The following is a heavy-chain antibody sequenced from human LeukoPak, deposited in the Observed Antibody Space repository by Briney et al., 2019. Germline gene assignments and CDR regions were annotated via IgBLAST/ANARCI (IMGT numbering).Heavy chain of an antibody. CDR1: GDRLSSYL. CDR2: NHYSGIT. Sequence: PSKTLLLTCTVPGDRLSSYLWTWIPQTPGKGLEMVRHNHYSGITNYNPSLKSRVTISVDTSKNQFSLKLSSVTAADTAVYYCARGPEYSSSWYRPNWFDPWGQGTLVTVSS. V-gene: IGHV4-59*01. J-gene: IGHJ5*02. D-gene: IGHD6-13*01. CDR3: ARGPEYSSSWYRPNWFDP.